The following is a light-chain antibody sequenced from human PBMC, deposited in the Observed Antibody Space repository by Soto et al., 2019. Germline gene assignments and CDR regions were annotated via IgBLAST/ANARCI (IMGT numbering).Light chain of an antibody. J-gene: IGKJ5*01. Sequence: EIVMTQSPLTLPVTPGEPASISCRSSQSLLYNNTYNYLDWYVQKPGQSPQLLIYFGSNRAPGVPDRFGGSGSGTDFPLKINRVEAEDVGTYYCMQALQSLTFGQGTRLEIQ. CDR1: QSLLYNNTYNY. CDR2: FGS. CDR3: MQALQSLT. V-gene: IGKV2-28*01.